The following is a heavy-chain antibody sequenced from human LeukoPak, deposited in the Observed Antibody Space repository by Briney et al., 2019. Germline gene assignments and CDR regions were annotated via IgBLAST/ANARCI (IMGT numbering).Heavy chain of an antibody. J-gene: IGHJ4*02. CDR1: GGTFSSYA. D-gene: IGHD6-13*01. CDR2: IIPIFGTA. Sequence: ASVKVSCKASGGTFSSYAISWVRQAPGQGLEWMGGIIPIFGTANYAQKFQGRVTVTADESTSTAYMELSSLRSEDTAVYYCAISNGVEWQQLVYYFDYWGQGTLVTVSS. V-gene: IGHV1-69*13. CDR3: AISNGVEWQQLVYYFDY.